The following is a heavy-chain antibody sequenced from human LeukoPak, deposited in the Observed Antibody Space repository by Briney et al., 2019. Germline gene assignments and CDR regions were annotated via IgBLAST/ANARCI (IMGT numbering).Heavy chain of an antibody. CDR1: GGSISSGGYF. Sequence: SETLSLTCTVSGGSISSGGYFWTWIRQHPGKGLEWIGEIYHSGSTNYNPSLKSRVTISVDKSKNQFSLRLTSVTAADTAMYYCARSSPLPATYGMDVWGQGTTVTVSS. D-gene: IGHD1-26*01. V-gene: IGHV4-30-2*01. CDR3: ARSSPLPATYGMDV. CDR2: IYHSGST. J-gene: IGHJ6*02.